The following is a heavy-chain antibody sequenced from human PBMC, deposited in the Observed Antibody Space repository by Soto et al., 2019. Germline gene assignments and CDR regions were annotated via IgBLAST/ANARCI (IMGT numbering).Heavy chain of an antibody. Sequence: PSETLSLTCTVSGGSISSGGYYWSWIRQHPGKGLEWIGYIYYSGSTYYNPSLKSRVTISVDTSKNQFSLKLSSVTAADTAVYYCARGSGSYPKPYGMDVWGQGTTVTVSS. D-gene: IGHD3-10*01. CDR1: GGSISSGGYY. V-gene: IGHV4-31*03. J-gene: IGHJ6*02. CDR3: ARGSGSYPKPYGMDV. CDR2: IYYSGST.